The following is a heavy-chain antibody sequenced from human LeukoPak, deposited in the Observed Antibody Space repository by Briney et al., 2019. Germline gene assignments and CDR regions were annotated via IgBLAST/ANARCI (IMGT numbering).Heavy chain of an antibody. D-gene: IGHD7-27*01. Sequence: ASVKVSCKASGGTFSSYAISWVRQAPGQGLEWMGGIIPIFGTANYAQKFQGRVTITADESTSTAYMELSGLRSEDTAVYYCARAQLGRDWFDPWGQGTLVTVSS. CDR3: ARAQLGRDWFDP. V-gene: IGHV1-69*13. J-gene: IGHJ5*02. CDR1: GGTFSSYA. CDR2: IIPIFGTA.